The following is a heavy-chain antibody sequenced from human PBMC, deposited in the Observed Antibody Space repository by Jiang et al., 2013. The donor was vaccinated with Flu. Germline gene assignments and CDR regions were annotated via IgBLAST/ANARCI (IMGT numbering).Heavy chain of an antibody. CDR3: ARVAYYYDSSGYPGYWYFDL. J-gene: IGHJ2*01. CDR1: GGTFSSYA. D-gene: IGHD3-22*01. CDR2: IIPILGIA. V-gene: IGHV1-69*04. Sequence: KKPGSSVKVSCKASGGTFSSYAISWVRQAPGQGLEWMGRIIPILGIANYAQKFQGRVTITADKSTSTAYMELSSLRSEDTAVYYCARVAYYYDSSGYPGYWYFDLWGRGTLVTVSS.